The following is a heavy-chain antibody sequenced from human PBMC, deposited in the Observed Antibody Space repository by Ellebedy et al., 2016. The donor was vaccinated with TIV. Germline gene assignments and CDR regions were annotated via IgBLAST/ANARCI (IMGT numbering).Heavy chain of an antibody. D-gene: IGHD5-18*01. CDR1: GFTFITYG. CDR2: ISDDGSNK. CDR3: AKEREFSYGSPFDP. V-gene: IGHV3-30*18. Sequence: GESLKISCAASGFTFITYGMHWVRQLPGKRLEWVAVISDDGSNKFYADSVKGRFNVSRDNSKNTLYLQMNSLRVEDTAVYYCAKEREFSYGSPFDPWGQGTLVIVSS. J-gene: IGHJ5*02.